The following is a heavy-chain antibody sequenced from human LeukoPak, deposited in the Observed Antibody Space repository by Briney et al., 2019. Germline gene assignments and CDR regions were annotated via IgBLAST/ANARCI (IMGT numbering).Heavy chain of an antibody. D-gene: IGHD4-17*01. CDR1: GFTFSSYS. Sequence: GGSLRLSCAASGFTFSSYSMNWVRQAPGKGLEWVSSITRSSYIYYADSVKGRFTISRDNAKNTLYLQMNSLRAEDTAVYYCAKLRYGDYGGFDYWGQGTLVTVSS. V-gene: IGHV3-21*04. CDR3: AKLRYGDYGGFDY. CDR2: ITRSSYI. J-gene: IGHJ4*02.